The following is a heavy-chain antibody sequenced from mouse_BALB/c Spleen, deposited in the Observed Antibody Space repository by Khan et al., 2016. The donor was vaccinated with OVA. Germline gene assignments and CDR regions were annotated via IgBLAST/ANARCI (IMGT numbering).Heavy chain of an antibody. Sequence: EVKLEESGPGLVKPSQSLSLTCSVTGYSITGGYSWSWIRQFPGNKLEWMGYISYDGSNNYNPSLKNRISITRDTSKNQFFLTLNSVTTEDTATYYCARGGVVVPYWYFDVWGAGTTVTVSS. V-gene: IGHV3-6*02. CDR3: ARGGVVVPYWYFDV. D-gene: IGHD1-1*01. J-gene: IGHJ1*01. CDR2: ISYDGSN. CDR1: GYSITGGYS.